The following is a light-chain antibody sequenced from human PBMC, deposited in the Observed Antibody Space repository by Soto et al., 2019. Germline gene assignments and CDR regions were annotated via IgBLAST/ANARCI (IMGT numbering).Light chain of an antibody. CDR2: GAS. Sequence: EIVLTQSPGTLSFSPGERATLSCRASQSVSSSYLAWYQQKPGQAPRLLIYGASIRATGIPDRFSGSGSGTDFTLTISRLEPEDFSVYYCQQYGSSPYTFGQGNKLAIK. V-gene: IGKV3-20*01. CDR1: QSVSSSY. CDR3: QQYGSSPYT. J-gene: IGKJ2*01.